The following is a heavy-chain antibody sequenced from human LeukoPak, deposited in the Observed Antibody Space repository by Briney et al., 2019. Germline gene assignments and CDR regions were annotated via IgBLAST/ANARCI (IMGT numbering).Heavy chain of an antibody. CDR3: ARLGQYKYYGMDV. CDR2: IYPGDSDT. J-gene: IGHJ6*02. Sequence: GESPKISCKGSGYSFTSYWIGWVRQMPGKGLEWMGIIYPGDSDTRYSPSFQGQVTISADKSISTAYLQWSSLKASDTAMYYCARLGQYKYYGMDVWGQGTTVTVSS. D-gene: IGHD1-14*01. CDR1: GYSFTSYW. V-gene: IGHV5-51*01.